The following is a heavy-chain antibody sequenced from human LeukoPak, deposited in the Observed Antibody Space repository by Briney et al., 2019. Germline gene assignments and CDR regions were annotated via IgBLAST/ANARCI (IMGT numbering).Heavy chain of an antibody. CDR2: ISSSGRTF. Sequence: GGSLRLSCAASGFTFSSYEMNWVRQAPGKGLEWVSYISSSGRTFYYADSVKGRFTISRDNGKNSLYLQMNSLRVEDTAVYYCARDSRGSSWFFDYWGQGTLVTVSS. CDR1: GFTFSSYE. D-gene: IGHD6-13*01. V-gene: IGHV3-48*03. CDR3: ARDSRGSSWFFDY. J-gene: IGHJ4*02.